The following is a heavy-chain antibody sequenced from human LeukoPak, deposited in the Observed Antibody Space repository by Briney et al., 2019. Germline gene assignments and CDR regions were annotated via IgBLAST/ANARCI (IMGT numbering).Heavy chain of an antibody. CDR1: GFSFINYN. CDR3: ARDKGTSYLSSFDY. D-gene: IGHD6-6*01. Sequence: GGSLRLSCAASGFSFINYNMHWVRQAPGKGLEWVSSISSSTYIYYADSMKGRFTISRDNSKNTLYLQMNSLRAAETAVYYCARDKGTSYLSSFDYWGQGTLVTVSS. V-gene: IGHV3-21*01. CDR2: ISSSTYI. J-gene: IGHJ4*02.